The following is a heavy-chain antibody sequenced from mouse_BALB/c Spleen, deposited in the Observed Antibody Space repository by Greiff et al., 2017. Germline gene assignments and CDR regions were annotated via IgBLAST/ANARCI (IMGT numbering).Heavy chain of an antibody. Sequence: EVMLVESGGGLVKPGGSLKLSCAASGFTFSSYTMSWVRQTPEKRLEWVATISSGGSYTYYPDSVKGRFTISRDNAKNTLYLQMSSLKSEDTAMYYCTRERTGMGAMDYWGQGTSVTVSS. CDR2: ISSGGSYT. CDR1: GFTFSSYT. CDR3: TRERTGMGAMDY. D-gene: IGHD4-1*01. J-gene: IGHJ4*01. V-gene: IGHV5-6-4*01.